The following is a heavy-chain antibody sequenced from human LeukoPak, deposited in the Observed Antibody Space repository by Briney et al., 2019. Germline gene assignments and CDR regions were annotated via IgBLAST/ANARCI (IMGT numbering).Heavy chain of an antibody. J-gene: IGHJ4*02. CDR1: GYTFTSYA. CDR2: INTNTGNP. Sequence: ASVKVSCKASGYTFTSYAMNWVRQAPGQGPEWMGWINTNTGNPTYAQGFTGRFVFSLDTSVSTAYIQISSLKTEDTAVYFCARSQTYGDHPPFDYWGQGTLVTVSS. D-gene: IGHD4-17*01. CDR3: ARSQTYGDHPPFDY. V-gene: IGHV7-4-1*02.